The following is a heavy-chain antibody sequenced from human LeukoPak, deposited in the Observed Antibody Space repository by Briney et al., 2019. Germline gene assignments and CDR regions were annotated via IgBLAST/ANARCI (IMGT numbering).Heavy chain of an antibody. CDR1: GGSISSSSYY. Sequence: SETLSLTCTVSGGSISSSSYYWGWIRQPPGKRLEWIGSIYYSGSTYYNPSLKSRVTISVDTSKNQFSLKLSSVTAADTAVYYCARQPGGGFDYWGQGTLVTVSS. CDR2: IYYSGST. V-gene: IGHV4-39*01. J-gene: IGHJ4*02. D-gene: IGHD3-16*01. CDR3: ARQPGGGFDY.